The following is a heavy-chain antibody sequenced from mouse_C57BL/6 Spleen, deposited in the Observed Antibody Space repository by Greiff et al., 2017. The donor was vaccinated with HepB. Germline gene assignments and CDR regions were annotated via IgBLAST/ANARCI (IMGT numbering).Heavy chain of an antibody. CDR3: ARSLWGYYAMDY. CDR2: IYPGDGDT. Sequence: VKLVESGAELVKPGASVKISCKASGYAFSSYWMNWVKQRPGKGLEWIGQIYPGDGDTNYNGKFKGKATLTADKSSSTAYMQLSSLTSEDSAVYFCARSLWGYYAMDYWGQGTSVTVSS. CDR1: GYAFSSYW. V-gene: IGHV1-80*01. J-gene: IGHJ4*01. D-gene: IGHD6-1*01.